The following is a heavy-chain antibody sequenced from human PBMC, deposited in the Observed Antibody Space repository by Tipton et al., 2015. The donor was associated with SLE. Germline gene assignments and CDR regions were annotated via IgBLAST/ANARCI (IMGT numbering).Heavy chain of an antibody. CDR2: ISAYNGNT. CDR3: ARSQQLVRWFDY. J-gene: IGHJ4*02. V-gene: IGHV1-18*01. D-gene: IGHD6-13*01. CDR1: GYTFTTYA. Sequence: QSGAEVKKPGASVKVSCKASGYTFTTYAISWVRQAPGQGLEWMGWISAYNGNTPYAQRLQGRVTMTTDTSTSTAYMELRSLRSDDTAMFYCARSQQLVRWFDYWGQGTLVTVSS.